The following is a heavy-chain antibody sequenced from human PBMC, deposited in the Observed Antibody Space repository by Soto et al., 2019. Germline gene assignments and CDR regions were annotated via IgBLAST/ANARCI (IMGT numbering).Heavy chain of an antibody. CDR3: ATGGNAGGWSNDY. CDR1: GFPFSDHY. V-gene: IGHV3-72*01. CDR2: TRNKANSYTT. Sequence: GALRLSCAASGFPFSDHYMDWVRQAPGKGLEWVGRTRNKANSYTTEYAASVKGRFTISRDESMNSVDLQMNSLKTEDTAVYYCATGGNAGGWSNDYWGQGTLVTVSS. D-gene: IGHD6-19*01. J-gene: IGHJ4*02.